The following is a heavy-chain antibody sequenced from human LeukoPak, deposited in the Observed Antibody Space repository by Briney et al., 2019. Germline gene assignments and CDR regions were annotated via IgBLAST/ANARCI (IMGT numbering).Heavy chain of an antibody. J-gene: IGHJ4*02. V-gene: IGHV4-34*01. D-gene: IGHD3-3*01. CDR2: INHSGST. CDR3: VPYDFWSGYRDY. Sequence: SETMSLTCAVYGGSFSGYYWSWIRQPPGKGLGWIGEINHSGSTNCNPSLKSRVTISVDTSKNQFSLKLSSVTAADTAVYYCVPYDFWSGYRDYWGQGTLVTVSS. CDR1: GGSFSGYY.